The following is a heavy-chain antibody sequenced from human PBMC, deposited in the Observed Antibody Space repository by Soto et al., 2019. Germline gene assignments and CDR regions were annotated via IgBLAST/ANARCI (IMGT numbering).Heavy chain of an antibody. V-gene: IGHV3-23*01. Sequence: GGSLRLSCAASGFTFSSYGMSWVRQAPGKGLEWVSAIRGSGDNAYHADSAKGRFTISRDNSKNTLVLQMNSLRAEDTAVYYCVKGGAASYNYYMDVWGKRTTVTVSS. CDR3: VKGGAASYNYYMDV. J-gene: IGHJ6*03. D-gene: IGHD1-26*01. CDR1: GFTFSSYG. CDR2: IRGSGDNA.